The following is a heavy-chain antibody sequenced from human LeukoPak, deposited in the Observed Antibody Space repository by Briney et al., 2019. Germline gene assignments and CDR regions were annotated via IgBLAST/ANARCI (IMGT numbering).Heavy chain of an antibody. CDR3: AKDPGAFDI. J-gene: IGHJ3*02. CDR1: GFTFSSYG. V-gene: IGHV3-33*06. CDR2: IWYDGSNK. Sequence: GGSLRLSCAASGFTFSSYGMHWVRQAPGKGLEWVAVIWYDGSNKYYADSVKGRFTISRDNSKNTLYLQMNSLRAEDAAVYYCAKDPGAFDIWGQGTMVTVSS.